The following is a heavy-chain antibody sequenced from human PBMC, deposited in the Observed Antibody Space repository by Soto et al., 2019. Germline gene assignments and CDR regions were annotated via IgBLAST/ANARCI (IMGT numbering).Heavy chain of an antibody. J-gene: IGHJ6*02. CDR1: GYTFTGYY. Sequence: ASVKVSCKASGYTFTGYYMHWVRQAPGQGLEWMGWINPNSGGTNYAQKFQGWVTMTRDTSISTAYMELSRLRSDDTAVYYCARVAQGLQIGYYYGMDVWGQGTTVTVSS. CDR2: INPNSGGT. D-gene: IGHD4-4*01. CDR3: ARVAQGLQIGYYYGMDV. V-gene: IGHV1-2*04.